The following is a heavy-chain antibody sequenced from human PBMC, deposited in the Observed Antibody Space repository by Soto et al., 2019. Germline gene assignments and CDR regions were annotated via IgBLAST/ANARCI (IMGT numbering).Heavy chain of an antibody. CDR1: GGSVSSSPYY. J-gene: IGHJ4*02. Sequence: QVQLQESGPGLVKPSETLSLTCTVSGGSVSSSPYYWSWIRQPPGKGLEWIGYIHYSGRTNYNPSLNSRVSISVDTSNNQLSLRLSSVTAADTALYYCARSFQGLDWGQGTLVTVSS. CDR2: IHYSGRT. D-gene: IGHD3-3*02. V-gene: IGHV4-61*01. CDR3: ARSFQGLD.